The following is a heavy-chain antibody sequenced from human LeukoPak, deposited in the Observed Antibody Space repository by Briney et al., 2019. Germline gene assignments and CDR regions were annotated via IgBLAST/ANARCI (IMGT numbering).Heavy chain of an antibody. Sequence: GGSLRLSCAASGFTFDDYGVSWVRHAPGKGLEWVSSINWNGGSTGYADSLKGRFTISRDNAKTSLYLQMNSLRAEDTALYYCARGFRAVTTDTPTYYFYYYMDVWGKGTTVTVSS. CDR2: INWNGGST. D-gene: IGHD4-17*01. V-gene: IGHV3-20*04. J-gene: IGHJ6*03. CDR1: GFTFDDYG. CDR3: ARGFRAVTTDTPTYYFYYYMDV.